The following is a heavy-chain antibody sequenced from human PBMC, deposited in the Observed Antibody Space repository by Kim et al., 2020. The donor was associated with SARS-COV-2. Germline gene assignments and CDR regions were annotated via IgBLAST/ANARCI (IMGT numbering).Heavy chain of an antibody. CDR1: GYIFTSND. V-gene: IGHV1-18*01. J-gene: IGHJ4*01. Sequence: ASVKVSCTASGYIFTSNDIVWVRQAPGQGLEWMGWVSTNNGNTNYAQKIRDRVTMTTDRSTNTAYVKLRSLRSDDTAVYYCTRVLRRGDIGWYGAEYWGQGTLVTVSS. CDR3: TRVLRRGDIGWYGAEY. CDR2: VSTNNGNT. D-gene: IGHD6-19*01.